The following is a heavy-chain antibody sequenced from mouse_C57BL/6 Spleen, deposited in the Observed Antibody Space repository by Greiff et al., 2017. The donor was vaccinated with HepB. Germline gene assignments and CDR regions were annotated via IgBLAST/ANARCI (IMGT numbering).Heavy chain of an antibody. J-gene: IGHJ3*01. V-gene: IGHV5-4*01. CDR3: ARDETMPPWFAY. CDR1: GFTFSSYA. CDR2: ISDGGSYT. D-gene: IGHD1-1*02. Sequence: EVQLVESGGGLVKPGGSLKLSCAASGFTFSSYAMSWVRQTPEKRLEWVATISDGGSYTYYPDNVKGRFTISRDNAKNNLYLQMSHLKSEDTAMYYCARDETMPPWFAYWGQGTLVTVSA.